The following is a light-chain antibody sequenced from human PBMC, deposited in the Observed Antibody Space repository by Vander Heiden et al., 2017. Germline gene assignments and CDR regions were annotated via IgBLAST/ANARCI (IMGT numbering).Light chain of an antibody. CDR3: QQYYYSPPLT. Sequence: EVVMTQSPDTVSVSPGERVTLYCRASQSVSSDLAWYQQKPGQAPRLLIYGASTRATGIPARFSGSGYGTEFTLTISSRQSEDFAVYFCQQYYYSPPLTFGGGTKLEIK. CDR2: GAS. CDR1: QSVSSD. V-gene: IGKV3-15*01. J-gene: IGKJ4*01.